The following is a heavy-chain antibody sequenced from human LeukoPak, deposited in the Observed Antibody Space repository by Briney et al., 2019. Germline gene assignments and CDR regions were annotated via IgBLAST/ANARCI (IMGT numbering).Heavy chain of an antibody. CDR1: GGSISSYY. V-gene: IGHV4-59*01. J-gene: IGHJ4*02. Sequence: SETLSLTCTVSGGSISSYYWSWVRQPPGKGLEWIGYIYYSGSTNYNPSLKSRVTISVDTSKNQFSLKLSSGTAADTAVYYCARYVWGSYPTFEDYWGPGTLVTVSS. CDR2: IYYSGST. CDR3: ARYVWGSYPTFEDY. D-gene: IGHD3-16*02.